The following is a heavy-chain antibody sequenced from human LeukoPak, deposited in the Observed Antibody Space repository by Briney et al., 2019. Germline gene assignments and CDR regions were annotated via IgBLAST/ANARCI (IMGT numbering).Heavy chain of an antibody. Sequence: TSETLSLTCTVSGGSISSSSYYWGWIRQPPGKGLEWIGSIYYSGSTYYNPSLKSRVTISVDTSKNQFSLKLSSVTAADTAVYYCARIHYYDSSGYSSRDYWGQGTLVTVSS. CDR2: IYYSGST. J-gene: IGHJ4*02. D-gene: IGHD3-22*01. CDR1: GGSISSSSYY. V-gene: IGHV4-39*07. CDR3: ARIHYYDSSGYSSRDY.